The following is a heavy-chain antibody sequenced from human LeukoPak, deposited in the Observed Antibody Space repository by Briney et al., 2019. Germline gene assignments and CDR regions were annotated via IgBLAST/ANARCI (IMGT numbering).Heavy chain of an antibody. CDR1: GFNFDDYA. J-gene: IGHJ2*01. CDR2: IIWKTGNG. Sequence: GGSLRLSCAVPGFNFDDYAMHWGRQAPGRGLEWGAGIIWKTGNGIYADSVKGRFTISRDNAKNSLYLQMSSLRAEDTALYYSTRRAARWQFDLWGHGTLLTVSS. D-gene: IGHD5-24*01. V-gene: IGHV3-9*01. CDR3: TRRAARWQFDL.